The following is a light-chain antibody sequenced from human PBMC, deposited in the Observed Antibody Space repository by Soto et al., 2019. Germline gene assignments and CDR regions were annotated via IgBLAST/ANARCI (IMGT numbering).Light chain of an antibody. CDR1: QTIHSW. CDR3: QQFKSFPIT. CDR2: DAS. V-gene: IGKV1-5*01. J-gene: IGKJ4*01. Sequence: DIQLTQSPSTLSASVGDRATITCRASQTIHSWLAWYQQKPGKAPKLLIYDASTSEDGVPSRFSGSGSGTEFTLTISSLQPDDFATYYCQQFKSFPITFGGGTKVEI.